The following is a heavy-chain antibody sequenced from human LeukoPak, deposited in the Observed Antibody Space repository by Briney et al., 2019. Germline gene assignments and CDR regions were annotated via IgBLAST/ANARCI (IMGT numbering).Heavy chain of an antibody. D-gene: IGHD2-2*01. V-gene: IGHV3-64*01. CDR3: ARHRGSSTSCYDY. CDR1: GFIFYSYA. J-gene: IGHJ4*02. Sequence: GGSLRLSCSASGFIFYSYAMHWVRQAPGRGLEYVAAITSSGSSTFHANSVKGRFTISRDNSKNTLYLQMGSLRAEDTAVYYCARHRGSSTSCYDYWGQGTLVTVSS. CDR2: ITSSGSST.